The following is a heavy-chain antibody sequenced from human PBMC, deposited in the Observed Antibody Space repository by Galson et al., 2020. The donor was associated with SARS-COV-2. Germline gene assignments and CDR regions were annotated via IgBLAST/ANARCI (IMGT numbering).Heavy chain of an antibody. V-gene: IGHV3-30*18. J-gene: IGHJ6*03. CDR3: AKEFDTGWYFMYYIDV. CDR1: GFAFGTTG. Sequence: GESLKISCVASGFAFGTTGMHWVRQAPGKGLEWVALISYDGNNKYYADSVKGRFTISSDNSRNTLYLQMHSLRPEDTAVYYCAKEFDTGWYFMYYIDVWGKGTTVTISS. CDR2: ISYDGNNK. D-gene: IGHD6-19*01.